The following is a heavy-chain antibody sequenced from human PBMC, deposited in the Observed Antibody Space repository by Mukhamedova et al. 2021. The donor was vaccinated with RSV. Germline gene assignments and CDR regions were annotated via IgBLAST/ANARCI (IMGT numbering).Heavy chain of an antibody. CDR3: ARTTWPAFDI. CDR1: YS. J-gene: IGHJ3*02. CDR2: ISSGTTTI. D-gene: IGHD1-1*01. Sequence: YSMNWVRQAPGKGLEWVSYISSGTTTIYYADSVKGRFTISRDNAKNSLYLQMSSPRAEDTAIYYCARTTWPAFDIWGQGTMVTVS. V-gene: IGHV3-48*01.